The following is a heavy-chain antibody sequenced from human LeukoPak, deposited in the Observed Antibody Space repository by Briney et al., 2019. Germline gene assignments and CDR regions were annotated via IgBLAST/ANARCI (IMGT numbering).Heavy chain of an antibody. CDR1: GGSISSGSYY. CDR3: ARSNHDYGDLFWNWYFDL. J-gene: IGHJ2*01. Sequence: PSETLSLTCTVSGGSISSGSYYWSWIRQPAGKGLEWIGRIYTSGSTNYNPSLKSRVTISVDTSKNQFSLKLSSVTAADTAVYYCARSNHDYGDLFWNWYFDLWGRGTLVTVSS. D-gene: IGHD4-17*01. CDR2: IYTSGST. V-gene: IGHV4-61*02.